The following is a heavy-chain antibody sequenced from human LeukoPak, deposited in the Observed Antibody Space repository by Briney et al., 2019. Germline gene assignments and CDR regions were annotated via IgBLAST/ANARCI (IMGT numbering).Heavy chain of an antibody. V-gene: IGHV1-2*02. Sequence: GGSLRLSCAASGFTFSAYYMHWVRQAPGEGLEWMGWINLNSGGTNFAQEFQGRVTLTRDTSISTAYMELTRLRTDDTAMYYCANIQLWLPYWGQGTLVTVSS. CDR2: INLNSGGT. CDR1: GFTFSAYY. D-gene: IGHD5-18*01. CDR3: ANIQLWLPY. J-gene: IGHJ4*02.